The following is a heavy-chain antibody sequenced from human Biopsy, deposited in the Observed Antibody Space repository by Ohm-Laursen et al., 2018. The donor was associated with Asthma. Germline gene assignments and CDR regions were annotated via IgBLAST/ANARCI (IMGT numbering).Heavy chain of an antibody. Sequence: SDTLSLTCAVYGGSFSSNYWGWIRQPPGKGLEWIGSMYYGETTYYSPSLQSRVTISVDTSKNQFSLILSSVTAADTAVYYCARHDHRWDTYADFWGQGTLVTAPS. V-gene: IGHV4-39*01. J-gene: IGHJ4*02. CDR1: GGSFSSNY. CDR3: ARHDHRWDTYADF. D-gene: IGHD2-2*01. CDR2: MYYGETT.